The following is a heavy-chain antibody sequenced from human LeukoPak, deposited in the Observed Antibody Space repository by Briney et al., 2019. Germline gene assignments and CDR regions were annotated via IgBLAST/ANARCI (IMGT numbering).Heavy chain of an antibody. J-gene: IGHJ3*02. Sequence: PGGSLRLSCAASGFTFSTYAMSWVRQAPGKGLVWVSRINSAGSSTNYADSVKGRFTISRDNAKNTLYLQMSSLRAEDTAVYYCARAMSGPATFDIWGQGTMVTVSS. V-gene: IGHV3-74*01. CDR3: ARAMSGPATFDI. CDR2: INSAGSST. CDR1: GFTFSTYA. D-gene: IGHD3-3*01.